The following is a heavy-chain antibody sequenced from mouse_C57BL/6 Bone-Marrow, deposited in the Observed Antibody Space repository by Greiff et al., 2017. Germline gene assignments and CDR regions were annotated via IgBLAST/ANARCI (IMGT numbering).Heavy chain of an antibody. CDR2: ISDGGSYT. J-gene: IGHJ4*01. Sequence: EVQLVESGGGLVKPGGSLKLSCAASGFTFSSYAMSWVRQTPEKRLEWVATISDGGSYTYYPDNVKGRFTISRDNAKNNLYLQMSHLKSEDTAMYYCASPAEAMDYWGQGTSVTVSS. V-gene: IGHV5-4*01. CDR3: ASPAEAMDY. CDR1: GFTFSSYA.